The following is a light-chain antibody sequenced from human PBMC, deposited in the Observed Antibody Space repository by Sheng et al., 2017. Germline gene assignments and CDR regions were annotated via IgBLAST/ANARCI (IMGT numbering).Light chain of an antibody. V-gene: IGLV3-1*01. CDR3: QAWDDSVVV. CDR1: KLGDKF. J-gene: IGLJ2*01. CDR2: QDS. Sequence: SYELTQPPSVSVSPGQTVSITCSGDKLGDKFVSWYQQRPGQSPMVVIYQDSKRPSGIPERFSGFNSGNTATLIISETQALDEADYYCQAWDDSVVVFGGGTMLTVL.